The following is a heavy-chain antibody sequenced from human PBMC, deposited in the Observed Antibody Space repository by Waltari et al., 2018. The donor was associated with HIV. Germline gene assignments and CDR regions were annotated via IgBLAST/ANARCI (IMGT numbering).Heavy chain of an antibody. V-gene: IGHV3-74*01. Sequence: EVQLVESGGGLVQPGGSLRLSCAAFGFTFRSYWMHWVRQAPGKGLVWVLCISSDGSTTNYADSVKGRLTISRDNAKNTLYLQMNSLRADDTAVYYCARGNTMTYYDALDIWGQGTMVTVSS. CDR2: ISSDGSTT. CDR3: ARGNTMTYYDALDI. CDR1: GFTFRSYW. J-gene: IGHJ3*02. D-gene: IGHD4-17*01.